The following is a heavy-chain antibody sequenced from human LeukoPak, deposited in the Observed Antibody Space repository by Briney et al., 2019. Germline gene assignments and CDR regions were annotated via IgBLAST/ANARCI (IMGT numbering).Heavy chain of an antibody. CDR3: ARDLGGEFNWFDP. CDR2: IIPIFGTA. Sequence: AASVKVSCKASGGTFSSYAISWVRQAPGQGLEWMGGIIPIFGTATYAQKFQGRVTITADESTSTAYMELSSLRSEDTAVYYCARDLGGEFNWFDPWGQGTLVTVSS. D-gene: IGHD3-3*01. V-gene: IGHV1-69*13. J-gene: IGHJ5*02. CDR1: GGTFSSYA.